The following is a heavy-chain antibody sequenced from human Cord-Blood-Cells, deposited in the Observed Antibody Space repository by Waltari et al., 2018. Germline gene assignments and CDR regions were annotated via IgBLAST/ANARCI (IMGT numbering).Heavy chain of an antibody. CDR1: GFTVSSNY. CDR2: IYSGGST. V-gene: IGHV3-53*01. J-gene: IGHJ4*02. D-gene: IGHD2-15*01. CDR3: ARVKVVVAATVFDY. Sequence: EVQLVESGGGLIQPGGSLRLSCAASGFTVSSNYMSWVRRAPGKGLEWGSVIYSGGSTYNADSGKGRFTSARDNSKKTLYLQMNSLRAEDTAMYYCARVKVVVAATVFDYWGQGTLVTVSS.